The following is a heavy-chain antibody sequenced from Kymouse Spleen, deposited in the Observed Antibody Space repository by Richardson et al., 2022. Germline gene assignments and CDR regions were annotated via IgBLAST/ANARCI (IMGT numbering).Heavy chain of an antibody. J-gene: IGHJ6*02. V-gene: IGHV4-34*01. D-gene: IGHD6-13*01. CDR1: GGSFSGYY. CDR2: INHSGST. CDR3: ARGAAAGPSYYYYGMDV. Sequence: QVQLQQWGAGLLKPSETLSLTCAVYGGSFSGYYWSWIRQPPGKGLEWIGEINHSGSTNYNPSLKSRVTISVDTSKNQFSLKLSSVTAADTAVYYCARGAAAGPSYYYYGMDVWGQGTTVTVSS.